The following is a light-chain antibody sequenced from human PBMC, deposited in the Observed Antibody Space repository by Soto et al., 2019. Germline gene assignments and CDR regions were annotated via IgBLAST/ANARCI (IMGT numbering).Light chain of an antibody. Sequence: EIVLTQSPGTLSLSPGERATLSCRASQSVSSNYLAWYQRKPGQTPRLLIYAASSRATGVPDRFSGSGSGTDFTLTISRLEPGDFAVYYCQQRNNWPLTFGGGTKVEIK. CDR1: QSVSSNY. CDR3: QQRNNWPLT. CDR2: AAS. V-gene: IGKV3D-20*02. J-gene: IGKJ4*02.